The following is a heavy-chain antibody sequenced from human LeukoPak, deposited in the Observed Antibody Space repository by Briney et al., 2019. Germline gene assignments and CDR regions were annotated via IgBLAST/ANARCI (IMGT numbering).Heavy chain of an antibody. CDR2: ISYDGNNK. CDR3: AGGFVY. J-gene: IGHJ4*02. Sequence: GGSLRLSCAASGFTFTNYAMHWVRQAPGKGLEWVAFISYDGNNKYYADSVKGRFTISRDNSKNTLYLQMNSLRAEDTAVYYCAGGFVYWGQGTLVTVSS. CDR1: GFTFTNYA. V-gene: IGHV3-30*04. D-gene: IGHD4-23*01.